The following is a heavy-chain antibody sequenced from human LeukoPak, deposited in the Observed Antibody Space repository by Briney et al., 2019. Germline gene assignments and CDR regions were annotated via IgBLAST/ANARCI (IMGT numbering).Heavy chain of an antibody. CDR1: GFTLDDNA. CDR3: AKAVGGYYRFDY. CDR2: ITWDSRDI. J-gene: IGHJ4*02. Sequence: GRSLRLSCAASGFTLDDNAMHWVRQPPGRGLEWVSTITWDSRDIAYADSVEGRFTISRGNAKNFLYLQMNSLRPEDTALYYCAKAVGGYYRFDYWGQGTLVTVSS. V-gene: IGHV3-9*01. D-gene: IGHD3-3*01.